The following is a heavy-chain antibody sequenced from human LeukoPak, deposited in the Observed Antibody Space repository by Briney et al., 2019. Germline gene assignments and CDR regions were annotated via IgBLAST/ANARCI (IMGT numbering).Heavy chain of an antibody. CDR2: VDPEDGET. Sequence: ASVKVSCKASGYTFTSYYMHWVQQAPGKGLEWMGLVDPEDGETIYAEKFQGRVTITADTSTDTAYMELSSLRSEDTAVYYCAALIAAAGHDAFDIWGQGTMVTVSS. V-gene: IGHV1-69-2*01. CDR1: GYTFTSYY. CDR3: AALIAAAGHDAFDI. J-gene: IGHJ3*02. D-gene: IGHD6-13*01.